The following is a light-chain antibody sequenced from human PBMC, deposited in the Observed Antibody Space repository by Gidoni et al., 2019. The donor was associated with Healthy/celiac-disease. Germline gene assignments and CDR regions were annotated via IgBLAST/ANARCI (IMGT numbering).Light chain of an antibody. J-gene: IGKJ3*01. CDR2: AAS. CDR1: QSISSY. V-gene: IGKV1-39*01. CDR3: QQSYSTRLT. Sequence: DIQMTQSPSSLSASVGDRVTITCRASQSISSYLHWYQQKPGKAPKLLIYAASSLQSGVPSRFSGSGSGTDFTLTISSLQPEDFATYYCQQSYSTRLTFXPXTKVDIK.